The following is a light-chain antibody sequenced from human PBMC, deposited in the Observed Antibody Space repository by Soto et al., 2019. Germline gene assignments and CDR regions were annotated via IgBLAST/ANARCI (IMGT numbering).Light chain of an antibody. V-gene: IGKV3-15*01. CDR3: QQYHDWPPIP. CDR1: QTVSDD. Sequence: EIVMTQSPATLFVSPGERATVSCRASQTVSDDLAWYQQKPGQAPRLLIYGASTRATDIPARFSGGGSGTEFTLTISSLQSEDSAIYYCQQYHDWPPIPFGPGTKVNI. J-gene: IGKJ3*01. CDR2: GAS.